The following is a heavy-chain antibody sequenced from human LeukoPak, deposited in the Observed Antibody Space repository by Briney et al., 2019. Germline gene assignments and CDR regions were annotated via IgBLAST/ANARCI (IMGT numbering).Heavy chain of an antibody. CDR1: GFTFDDYA. V-gene: IGHV3-9*01. CDR2: ISWNSGSI. Sequence: GGSPRLSCAASGFTFDDYAMHWVRQAPGKGLEWVSGISWNSGSIGYADSVKGRFTISRDNAKNSLYLQMNSLRAEDTALYYCAKDYHGHLDYWGQGTLVTVSS. J-gene: IGHJ4*02. CDR3: AKDYHGHLDY. D-gene: IGHD3/OR15-3a*01.